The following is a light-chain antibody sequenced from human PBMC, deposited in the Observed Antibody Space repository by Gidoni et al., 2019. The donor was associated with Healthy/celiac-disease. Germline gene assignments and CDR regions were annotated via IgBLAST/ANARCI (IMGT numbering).Light chain of an antibody. CDR1: QSVLYSSNNKNY. CDR3: QQYYSTPRT. V-gene: IGKV4-1*01. Sequence: DLVMTQSPDSLAVSLGERATLNCKSSQSVLYSSNNKNYLAWYQQKPGQPPKLLIYWASTRESGVPDRFSGSGSGTDFTLNISSLQAEDVAVYYCQQYYSTPRTFGQXTKVEIK. CDR2: WAS. J-gene: IGKJ1*01.